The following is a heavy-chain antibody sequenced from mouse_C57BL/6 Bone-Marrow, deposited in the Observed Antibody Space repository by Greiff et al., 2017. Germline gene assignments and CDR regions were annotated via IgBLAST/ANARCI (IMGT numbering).Heavy chain of an antibody. CDR2: IDPENGDT. V-gene: IGHV14-4*01. J-gene: IGHJ2*01. CDR1: GFNIKDDY. D-gene: IGHD1-1*01. CDR3: TTLFYYGSSYGYFDY. Sequence: VQLQQSGAELVRPGASVKLSCTASGFNIKDDYMHWVKQRPEQGLEWIGWIDPENGDTEYASKFQGKATITADTSSNTAYLQLSSLTSEDTAVYYCTTLFYYGSSYGYFDYWGQGTTLTVSS.